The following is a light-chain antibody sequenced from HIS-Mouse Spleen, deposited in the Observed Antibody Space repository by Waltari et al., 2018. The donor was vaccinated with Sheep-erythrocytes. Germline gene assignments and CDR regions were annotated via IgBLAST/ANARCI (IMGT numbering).Light chain of an antibody. J-gene: IGLJ3*02. CDR3: SSYTSSSTWV. Sequence: QSALTQPASVSGSPAQSITFSGTRTSSHGCGSNYVLRYQQHPGKAPNLMIYEVSNRPSGVSNRFSGSKSGNTASLTISGLQAEDEADYYCSSYTSSSTWVFGGGTKLTVL. CDR1: SSHGCGSNY. CDR2: EVS. V-gene: IGLV2-14*01.